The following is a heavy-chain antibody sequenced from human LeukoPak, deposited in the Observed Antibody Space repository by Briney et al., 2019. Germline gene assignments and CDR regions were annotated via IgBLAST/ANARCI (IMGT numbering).Heavy chain of an antibody. V-gene: IGHV3-21*01. D-gene: IGHD2-2*01. J-gene: IGHJ6*02. CDR2: INRSSSYI. CDR1: GFTFRSYN. Sequence: GALRLSWAASGFTFRSYNMNWGRQGSGEGLEGGSSINRSSSYIYYADSVKGRFTISRDNAKNSLYLQMNSLRAEDTAVYYCAILIVVVPAAMKGNGMDVWGQGTTVTVSS. CDR3: AILIVVVPAAMKGNGMDV.